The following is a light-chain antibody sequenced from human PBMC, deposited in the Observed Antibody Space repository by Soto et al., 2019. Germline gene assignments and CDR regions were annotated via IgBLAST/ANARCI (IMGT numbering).Light chain of an antibody. CDR2: AAS. V-gene: IGKV1-17*01. CDR3: LQHNSYPFT. Sequence: DIQMTQSPSSLSASVGDRVTITCRASQDIRSDLGWFQQKPGKAPKRLIYAASTLESGVPSRFSGSRSGTEFTLTISSLQPEDFATYYCLQHNSYPFTVGPGTKVDIK. CDR1: QDIRSD. J-gene: IGKJ3*01.